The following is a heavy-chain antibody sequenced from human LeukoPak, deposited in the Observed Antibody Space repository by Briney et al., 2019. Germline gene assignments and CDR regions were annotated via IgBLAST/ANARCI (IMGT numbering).Heavy chain of an antibody. J-gene: IGHJ4*02. CDR3: ARDVSGSYYAY. V-gene: IGHV1-18*01. D-gene: IGHD1-26*01. CDR1: GYTFTSYG. CDR2: ITSYNGNT. Sequence: ASLRVSCKASGYTFTSYGISWVRQAPGQGLEWMGWITSYNGNTNYAQKFQVRVTMTTDTSTSTGYMELRSLRSDDTAVYYCARDVSGSYYAYWGQGTLVTVSS.